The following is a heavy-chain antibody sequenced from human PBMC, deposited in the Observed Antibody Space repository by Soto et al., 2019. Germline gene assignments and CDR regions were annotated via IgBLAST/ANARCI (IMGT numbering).Heavy chain of an antibody. CDR1: GFTFSDYY. J-gene: IGHJ4*02. CDR3: ARWLGPGLLDY. Sequence: PGGSLRLSCAASGFTFSDYYMSWIRQAPGKGLEWISYISGSGSTIYYADSVKGRFTISRDHAKNSLYLQMNSLRAEDTAVFYCARWLGPGLLDYWGQGTLVTVSS. D-gene: IGHD6-19*01. V-gene: IGHV3-11*01. CDR2: ISGSGSTI.